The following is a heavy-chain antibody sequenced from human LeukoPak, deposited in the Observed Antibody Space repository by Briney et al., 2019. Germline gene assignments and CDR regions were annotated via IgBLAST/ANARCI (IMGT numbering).Heavy chain of an antibody. D-gene: IGHD2-2*01. J-gene: IGHJ5*02. V-gene: IGHV1-69*13. CDR1: GGTFSSYT. Sequence: ASVKVSCKASGGTFSSYTINWVRQAPGQGLELVGGIFPIFGGAYYAQKFQGRVTITADESTCTAYMELSSLKSEDAAVYYCARGVTGRYCSTTSCHWRGWFDPWGQGTLVTVSS. CDR2: IFPIFGGA. CDR3: ARGVTGRYCSTTSCHWRGWFDP.